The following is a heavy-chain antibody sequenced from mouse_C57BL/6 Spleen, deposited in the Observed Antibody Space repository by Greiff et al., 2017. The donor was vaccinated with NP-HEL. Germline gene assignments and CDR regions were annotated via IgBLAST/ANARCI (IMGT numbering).Heavy chain of an antibody. V-gene: IGHV1-26*01. CDR1: GYTFTDYY. J-gene: IGHJ2*01. CDR2: INPNNGGT. Sequence: EVQLQQSGPELVKPGASVKISCKASGYTFTDYYMNWVKQSHGKSLEWIGDINPNNGGTSYNQKFKGKATLTVDKSSSTAYMELRSLTSEDSAVYYCARYPNTTVVATPPFDYWGQGTTLTVSS. CDR3: ARYPNTTVVATPPFDY. D-gene: IGHD1-1*01.